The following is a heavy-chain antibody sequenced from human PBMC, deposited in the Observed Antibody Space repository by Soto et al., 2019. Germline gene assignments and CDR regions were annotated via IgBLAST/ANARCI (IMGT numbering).Heavy chain of an antibody. CDR1: GGSFSGYY. Sequence: PSETLSLTCAVYGGSFSGYYWSWIRQPPGKGLEWIGEINHSGSTNYNPSLKSRVIMSVDTSKRQFSLQLKSVTAADTAIYYCARTVLGPDILADQFVDYYYYMDVWGQGTTVTVSS. CDR3: ARTVLGPDILADQFVDYYYYMDV. J-gene: IGHJ6*03. CDR2: INHSGST. V-gene: IGHV4-34*01. D-gene: IGHD3-9*01.